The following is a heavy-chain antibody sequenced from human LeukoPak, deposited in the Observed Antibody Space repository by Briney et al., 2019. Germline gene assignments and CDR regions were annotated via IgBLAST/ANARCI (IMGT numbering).Heavy chain of an antibody. J-gene: IGHJ4*02. Sequence: APVKVSCKASGYTFTGYYMHWVRQAPGQGLEWMGWINPNSGGTNYAQKFQGRVTMTRDTSISTAYMELSRLRSDDTAVYYCARASEVGFWSGYYTDYWGQGTLVTVSS. CDR3: ARASEVGFWSGYYTDY. CDR2: INPNSGGT. CDR1: GYTFTGYY. D-gene: IGHD3-3*01. V-gene: IGHV1-2*02.